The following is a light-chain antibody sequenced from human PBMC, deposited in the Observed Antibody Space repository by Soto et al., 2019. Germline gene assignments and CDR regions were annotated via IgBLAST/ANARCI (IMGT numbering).Light chain of an antibody. Sequence: EIVLTQSPGTLSLSPGERATLSCRASQSVSSSYLAWYQQKPGQAPRLLIYGASSRATGIPARFSGSESGTEFTLTISSLQSEDFAVYYCQQYNDWPFTFGPGTKVDIK. CDR2: GAS. V-gene: IGKV3-15*01. J-gene: IGKJ3*01. CDR1: QSVSSSY. CDR3: QQYNDWPFT.